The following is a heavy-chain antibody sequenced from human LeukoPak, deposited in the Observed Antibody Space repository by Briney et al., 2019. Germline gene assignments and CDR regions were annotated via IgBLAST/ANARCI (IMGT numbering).Heavy chain of an antibody. D-gene: IGHD4-17*01. CDR3: ARSHPTMVTNVDSN. CDR2: INPNSGGT. Sequence: ASVKVSCKASGYTFTGYYMHWVRQAPGQGLEWMGWINPNSGGTNYAPKFQGRVTMTRDTSINTAYMDLSRLTSDDTAVYYCARSHPTMVTNVDSNWGQGTLVAVTS. CDR1: GYTFTGYY. V-gene: IGHV1-2*02. J-gene: IGHJ1*01.